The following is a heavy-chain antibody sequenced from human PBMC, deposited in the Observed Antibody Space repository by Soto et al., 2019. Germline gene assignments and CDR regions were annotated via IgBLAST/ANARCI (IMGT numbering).Heavy chain of an antibody. D-gene: IGHD3-3*01. CDR3: TKRRNVLRFLEWSSGMEV. V-gene: IGHV3-30*18. J-gene: IGHJ6*02. CDR2: ISDDGSNR. Sequence: GGSLRLSCAASGFTFSNYGMHWVRQAPGKGLEWVAFISDDGSNRYYADSMKGRFTMSRDNSKSTLYLQMNSLRVEDTAVYYCTKRRNVLRFLEWSSGMEVWGQGTTVTVSS. CDR1: GFTFSNYG.